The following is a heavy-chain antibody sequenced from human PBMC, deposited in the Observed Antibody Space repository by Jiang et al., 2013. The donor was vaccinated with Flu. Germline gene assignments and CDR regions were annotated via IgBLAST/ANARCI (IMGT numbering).Heavy chain of an antibody. V-gene: IGHV3-30*18. J-gene: IGHJ4*02. CDR1: GFTFSSYD. Sequence: RLSCAASGFTFSSYDMHWVRQAPGKGLEWVAVISYDGNNKYYADSVKGRFIISRDNSKNTLYLQMNALRAEDTAEYYCAKVVGSTGNDNWGQGTLVTVSS. CDR2: ISYDGNNK. CDR3: AKVVGSTGNDN. D-gene: IGHD1-26*01.